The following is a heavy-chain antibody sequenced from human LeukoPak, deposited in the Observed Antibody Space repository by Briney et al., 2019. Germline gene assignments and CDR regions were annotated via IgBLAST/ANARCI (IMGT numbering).Heavy chain of an antibody. CDR3: ARRNYYDSSAYYLDY. J-gene: IGHJ4*02. CDR1: GYSFTSYW. CDR2: FDPSDSYT. Sequence: GESLKISCKGSGYSFTSYWITWVRQMPGKGLEWMGRFDPSDSYTDYSPSFQGHVTISADKSINTAYLQWSSLKASDTAMYYCARRNYYDSSAYYLDYWGQGTLVTVSS. D-gene: IGHD3-22*01. V-gene: IGHV5-10-1*01.